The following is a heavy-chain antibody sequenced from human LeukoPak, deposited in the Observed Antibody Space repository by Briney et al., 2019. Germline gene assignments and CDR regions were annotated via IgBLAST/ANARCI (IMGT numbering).Heavy chain of an antibody. D-gene: IGHD5-12*01. Sequence: ASVKVSCKASGYTFTGYYMHWVRQAPGQGLEWMGWINPNSGGTNYAQKFQGRVTMTRDTSISTAYMELSRLRSDDTAVYYCARVGSDIVATIYYYYMDVWGKGTTVTVSS. V-gene: IGHV1-2*02. CDR1: GYTFTGYY. J-gene: IGHJ6*03. CDR2: INPNSGGT. CDR3: ARVGSDIVATIYYYYMDV.